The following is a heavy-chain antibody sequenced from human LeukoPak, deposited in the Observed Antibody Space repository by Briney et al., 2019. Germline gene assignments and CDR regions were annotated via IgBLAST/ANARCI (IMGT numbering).Heavy chain of an antibody. CDR1: GFTFSSYA. J-gene: IGHJ4*02. V-gene: IGHV3-23*01. D-gene: IGHD3-22*01. Sequence: GGSLRLSCAVSGFTFSSYAMSWVRQAPGKGLEWVSAISGSGGSTYYADSVKGRFTISRDNSKNTLYLQMNSLRAEDTAVYYCAKDESYTYYYDSSGYFDYWGQGTLVTVSS. CDR2: ISGSGGST. CDR3: AKDESYTYYYDSSGYFDY.